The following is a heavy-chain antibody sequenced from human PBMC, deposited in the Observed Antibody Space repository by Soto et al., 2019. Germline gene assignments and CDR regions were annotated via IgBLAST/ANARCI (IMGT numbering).Heavy chain of an antibody. D-gene: IGHD3-22*01. J-gene: IGHJ4*02. CDR1: VYSFTSYW. Sequence: PGESLKISCKGSVYSFTSYWIGWVRQMPGKGLEWMGIIYPGDSDTRYSPSFQGQVTISADKSISTAYLQWSSLKASDTAMYYCARDYYDSSGYVSFDYWGQGALVTVSS. CDR2: IYPGDSDT. V-gene: IGHV5-51*01. CDR3: ARDYYDSSGYVSFDY.